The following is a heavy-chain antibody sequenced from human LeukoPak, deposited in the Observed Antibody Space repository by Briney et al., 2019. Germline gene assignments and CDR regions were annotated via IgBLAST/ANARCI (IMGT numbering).Heavy chain of an antibody. CDR3: AKDPARRATSYYFDY. D-gene: IGHD1-26*01. V-gene: IGHV3-30*18. CDR2: ISYDGSNK. Sequence: GGSLRLSCAAYGFTFSSYGMHWVRQAPGKGLEWVAVISYDGSNKYYADSVKGRFTISRDNSKNTLYLQMNSLRAEDTAVYYCAKDPARRATSYYFDYWGQGTLATVSS. CDR1: GFTFSSYG. J-gene: IGHJ4*02.